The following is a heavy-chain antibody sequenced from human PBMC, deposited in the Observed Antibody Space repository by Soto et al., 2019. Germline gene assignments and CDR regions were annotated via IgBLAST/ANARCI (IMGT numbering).Heavy chain of an antibody. CDR1: GYSFTSYL. Sequence: LGESLKISCKGSGYSFTSYLISWVRQMPGKGLEWMGRIDPSDSYTNYSPSFQGHVTISADKSISTAYLQWSSLKASDTAMYYCAIGLVPAAMPPGYWGQGTLVTVSS. D-gene: IGHD2-2*01. V-gene: IGHV5-10-1*01. CDR2: IDPSDSYT. J-gene: IGHJ4*02. CDR3: AIGLVPAAMPPGY.